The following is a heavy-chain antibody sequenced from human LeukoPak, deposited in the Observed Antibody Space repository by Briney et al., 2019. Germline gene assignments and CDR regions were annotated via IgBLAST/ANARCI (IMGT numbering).Heavy chain of an antibody. V-gene: IGHV3-23*01. Sequence: QSGGSLRLSCAASGFTFSSYAMSWVRQAPGKGLEWVSAISGSGGSTYYADSVKGRFTISRDNSKNTLHLQMTSLRVEDTSVYYCARVGRDIVVVEAADYYYYYMDVWGKGTTVTVSS. CDR3: ARVGRDIVVVEAADYYYYYMDV. J-gene: IGHJ6*03. D-gene: IGHD2-15*01. CDR2: ISGSGGST. CDR1: GFTFSSYA.